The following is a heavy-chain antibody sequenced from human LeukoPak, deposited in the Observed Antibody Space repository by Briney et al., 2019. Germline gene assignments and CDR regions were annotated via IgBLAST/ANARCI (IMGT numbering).Heavy chain of an antibody. V-gene: IGHV3-48*01. CDR3: ASATTVVTPFDY. J-gene: IGHJ4*02. D-gene: IGHD4-23*01. CDR1: GITFSNYN. CDR2: ITISGGTI. Sequence: TGGSLRLSCVASGITFSNYNVNWVRQAPGKGLEWVSHITISGGTIYYADSVKGRFVISRDNAKNSLFLQMNSLRVEDTGIYYCASATTVVTPFDYWGLGTLVTVSS.